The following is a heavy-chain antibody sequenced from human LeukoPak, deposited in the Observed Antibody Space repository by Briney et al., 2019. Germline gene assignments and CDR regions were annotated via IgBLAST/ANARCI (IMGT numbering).Heavy chain of an antibody. V-gene: IGHV1-2*02. CDR3: ASASESRTDTAMATDY. J-gene: IGHJ4*02. D-gene: IGHD5-18*01. Sequence: GASVKVSCKASGYTFTGYYMHWVRQAPGQGLEWMGWINPNSGGTNYAQKFQGRVTMTRDTSISTAYMELSRLRSDDTAVYYCASASESRTDTAMATDYWGQGTLVTVSS. CDR1: GYTFTGYY. CDR2: INPNSGGT.